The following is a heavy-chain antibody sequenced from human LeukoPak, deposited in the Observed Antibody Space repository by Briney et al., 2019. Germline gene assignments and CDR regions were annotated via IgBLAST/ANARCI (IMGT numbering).Heavy chain of an antibody. CDR3: ALVAYRDYFDY. Sequence: SETLSLTCTVSGGSISSSSYYWGWIRQPPGKGLEWIGSIYYSGSTYYNPSLKSRVTISVDTSKNQFSLKLSSVTAADTAVYYCALVAYRDYFDYWGQGTLVTVSS. V-gene: IGHV4-39*01. J-gene: IGHJ4*02. D-gene: IGHD3-10*01. CDR2: IYYSGST. CDR1: GGSISSSSYY.